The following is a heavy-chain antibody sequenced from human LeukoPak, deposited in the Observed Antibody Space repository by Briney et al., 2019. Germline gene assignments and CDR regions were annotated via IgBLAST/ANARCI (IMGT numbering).Heavy chain of an antibody. J-gene: IGHJ5*02. V-gene: IGHV3-9*01. CDR2: ISWNSGTI. CDR3: AKDRQYLPLYVAES. Sequence: AGGSLRLSCAASGFTFDDYAMHWVRQAPGKGLEWVSGISWNSGTIDYADSVKGRFTISRDNAKNSLYLQMNSLRVEDTAFYYCAKDRQYLPLYVAESWGQGTLVTVSS. CDR1: GFTFDDYA. D-gene: IGHD2-2*02.